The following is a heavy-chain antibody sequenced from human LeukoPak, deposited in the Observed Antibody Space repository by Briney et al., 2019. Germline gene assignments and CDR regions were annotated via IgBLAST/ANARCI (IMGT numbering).Heavy chain of an antibody. CDR3: ARDLDSVTIFGVVITEGLAY. D-gene: IGHD3-3*01. J-gene: IGHJ4*02. CDR2: ISAYNGNT. Sequence: ASVKVSCKASGYTFTSYGISWVRQAPGQGLEWMGWISAYNGNTNYAQKLQGRVTMTTDTSTSTAYMELRSLRSDDTAVYYCARDLDSVTIFGVVITEGLAYWGQGTLVTVSS. CDR1: GYTFTSYG. V-gene: IGHV1-18*01.